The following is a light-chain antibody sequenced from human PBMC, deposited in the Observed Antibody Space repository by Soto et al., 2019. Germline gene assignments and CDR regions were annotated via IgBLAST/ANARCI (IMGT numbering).Light chain of an antibody. CDR1: QGIYKW. J-gene: IGKJ4*01. V-gene: IGKV1-12*01. CDR2: AAS. CDR3: QQANSFPLT. Sequence: DTQMTQSPSSVSASVGDRVTIACRASQGIYKWLAWYQQKPGNAPKLLISAASSLQSGVPSRFSGSGSGTDFTLTISSLQPEDFETYYCQQANSFPLTFGGGTKVDIX.